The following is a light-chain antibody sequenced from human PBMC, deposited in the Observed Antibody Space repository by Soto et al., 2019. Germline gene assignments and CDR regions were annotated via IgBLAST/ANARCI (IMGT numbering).Light chain of an antibody. CDR1: QGVGTN. CDR2: AAS. V-gene: IGKV3-15*01. J-gene: IGKJ2*01. Sequence: EIVMTQSPGTLSVSPGERATLSCRASQGVGTNLAWYQQRPGQAPRLLIYAASTRATGIPARFSGRGSGTEFTLTISSLQSEDFALYFCQQYNNWPLYSFGQGTKLEIE. CDR3: QQYNNWPLYS.